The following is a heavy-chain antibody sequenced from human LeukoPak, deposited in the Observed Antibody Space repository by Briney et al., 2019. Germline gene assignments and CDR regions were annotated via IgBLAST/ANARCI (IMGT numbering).Heavy chain of an antibody. D-gene: IGHD3-9*01. J-gene: IGHJ4*02. V-gene: IGHV1-8*01. CDR1: GYTFTSCD. Sequence: GASVKVSCKASGYTFTSCDINWVRQATGQGLEWMGWMNPNSGNTGYGQSFQGRITMTRDISIGKAYMELSNLTSEDTAVYYCANVDSTGRGYWGQGTLVTVSS. CDR3: ANVDSTGRGY. CDR2: MNPNSGNT.